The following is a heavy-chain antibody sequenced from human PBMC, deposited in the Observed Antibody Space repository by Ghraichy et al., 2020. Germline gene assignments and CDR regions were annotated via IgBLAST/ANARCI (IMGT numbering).Heavy chain of an antibody. Sequence: ASVKVSCKTSGYTFTDYYVHWVRQAPGQGLEWVGWINPNSGGTNYAQKFQGRVTMTRDTSTSTVYMDLSRLRSDDAAVYYCARYGRCSDNSCYPDYWGQGTLVTVSS. J-gene: IGHJ4*02. CDR3: ARYGRCSDNSCYPDY. CDR2: INPNSGGT. V-gene: IGHV1-2*02. D-gene: IGHD2-2*01. CDR1: GYTFTDYY.